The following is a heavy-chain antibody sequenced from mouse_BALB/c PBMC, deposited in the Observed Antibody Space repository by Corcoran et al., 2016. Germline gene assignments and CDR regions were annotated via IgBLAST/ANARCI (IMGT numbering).Heavy chain of an antibody. V-gene: IGHV1S136*01. Sequence: EVQLQQSGPELVKPGASVKMSCKASGYTFTSYVMHWVKQKPGQGLEWIGYINPYNDGTKYNEKFKGKATLTSDKSSSTAYMELSSLTSEDSAVYYCAREGRRGYVDVWGAGTTVTVSS. CDR1: GYTFTSYV. J-gene: IGHJ1*01. CDR3: AREGRRGYVDV. CDR2: INPYNDGT.